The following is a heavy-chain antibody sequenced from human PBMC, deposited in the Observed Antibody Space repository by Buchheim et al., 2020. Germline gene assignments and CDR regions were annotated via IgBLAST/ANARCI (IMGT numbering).Heavy chain of an antibody. D-gene: IGHD3-3*01. J-gene: IGHJ6*02. CDR1: GFSFSTSA. CDR3: AKAPSVYGMDV. V-gene: IGHV3-23*01. Sequence: EVQLLESGGGLVQPGGSLRLSCAASGFSFSTSAMSWVRQAPGKGLEWISSISFTGSSTYYADSVKGRFTLSRDNSKNTLYLQVDSLRVDDTALYYCAKAPSVYGMDVWGQGTT. CDR2: ISFTGSST.